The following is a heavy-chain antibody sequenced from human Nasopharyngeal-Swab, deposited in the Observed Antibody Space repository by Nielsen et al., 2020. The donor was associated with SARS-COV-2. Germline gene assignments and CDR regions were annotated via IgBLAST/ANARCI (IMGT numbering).Heavy chain of an antibody. D-gene: IGHD2-15*01. CDR2: IIPILGIA. Sequence: SVQVSCKASAGTFSSYAISWVRQAPGQGLEWMGRIIPILGIANYAQKFQGRVTITADKSTSTAYMELSSLRSEDTAVYYCAREYCSGGSCYGNYGMDVWGQGTTVTVSS. CDR1: AGTFSSYA. CDR3: AREYCSGGSCYGNYGMDV. J-gene: IGHJ6*02. V-gene: IGHV1-69*04.